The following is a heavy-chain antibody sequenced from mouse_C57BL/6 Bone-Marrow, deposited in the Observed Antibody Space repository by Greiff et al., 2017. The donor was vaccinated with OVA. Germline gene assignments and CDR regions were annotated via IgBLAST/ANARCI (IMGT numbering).Heavy chain of an antibody. Sequence: QVQLQQPGAELVRPGSSVKLSCKASGYTFTSYWMHWVKQRPIQGLEWIGNIDPSDSETHYNQKFKDKATLTVDKSSSTAYMQLSSLTSEDSAVYYCARGYSNYGYWYFDVLGTGTTVTVSS. D-gene: IGHD2-5*01. V-gene: IGHV1-52*01. CDR1: GYTFTSYW. J-gene: IGHJ1*03. CDR2: IDPSDSET. CDR3: ARGYSNYGYWYFDV.